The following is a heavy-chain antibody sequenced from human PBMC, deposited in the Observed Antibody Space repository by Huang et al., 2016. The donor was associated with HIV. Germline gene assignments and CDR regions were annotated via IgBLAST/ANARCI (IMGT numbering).Heavy chain of an antibody. CDR1: GYTFTNYD. V-gene: IGHV1-8*02. CDR2: VNPNTGNT. Sequence: QVHLVQSGAEVKKPGASVKVSCKASGYTFTNYDINWVRQAPGRGLGWMGCVNPNTGNTGFAQSFQGRVTMTRKTSITTAYMELTSLTSEDTAVYYCARSAYGDLDYWGLGTLVIVSS. CDR3: ARSAYGDLDY. J-gene: IGHJ4*02. D-gene: IGHD4-17*01.